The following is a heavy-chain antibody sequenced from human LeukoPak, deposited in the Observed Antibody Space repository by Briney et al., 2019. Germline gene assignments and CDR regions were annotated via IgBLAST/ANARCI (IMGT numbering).Heavy chain of an antibody. D-gene: IGHD5-12*01. V-gene: IGHV4-39*07. CDR1: GGSISSSSYY. Sequence: SETLSLTCTVSGGSISSSSYYWGWIRQPPGKGLEWIGSIYYSGSTYYNPSLKSRVTISVDTSKNQFSLKLSSVTAADTAVYYCAREVDIVATGAADYWGQGTLVTVSS. CDR2: IYYSGST. CDR3: AREVDIVATGAADY. J-gene: IGHJ4*02.